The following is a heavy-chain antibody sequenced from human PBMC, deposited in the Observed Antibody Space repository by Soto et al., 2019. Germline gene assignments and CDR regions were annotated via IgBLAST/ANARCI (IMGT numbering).Heavy chain of an antibody. Sequence: PGGSLRLSCAGSGFTLSRYSMNWVRQAPGKGLEWVSYISGSSSTIYYAESMKGRFTISRDNAKNSLYLQMNSLRDEDTAVYYCASDSSDSSGYYYSHFDYWGQGTLVTVSS. V-gene: IGHV3-48*02. D-gene: IGHD3-22*01. CDR2: ISGSSSTI. CDR3: ASDSSDSSGYYYSHFDY. J-gene: IGHJ4*02. CDR1: GFTLSRYS.